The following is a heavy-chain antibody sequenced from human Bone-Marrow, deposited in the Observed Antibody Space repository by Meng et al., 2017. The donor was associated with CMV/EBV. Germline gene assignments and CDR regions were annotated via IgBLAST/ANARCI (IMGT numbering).Heavy chain of an antibody. D-gene: IGHD2-2*01. CDR1: GFTFSSYS. CDR2: ISSSSSYI. Sequence: GGSLRLSCAAPGFTFSSYSMNWVRQAPGKGLEWVSSISSSSSYIYYADSVKGRFTISRDNAKNSLYLQMNSLRAEDTAVYYCARDIVVVPAVITVPYYYYGMDVWGQGTTVTVSS. J-gene: IGHJ6*02. CDR3: ARDIVVVPAVITVPYYYYGMDV. V-gene: IGHV3-21*01.